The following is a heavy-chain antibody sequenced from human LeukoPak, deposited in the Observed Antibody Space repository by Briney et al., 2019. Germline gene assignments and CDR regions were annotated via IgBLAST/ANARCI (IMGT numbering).Heavy chain of an antibody. D-gene: IGHD3-16*01. J-gene: IGHJ4*02. Sequence: PGGSLRLSCATSGFTFSIYEMNWVRQAPGKGLEWISYISRSGGTIFYADSVKGRFTISRDNAKNSLYLQINSLRSEDTAVYYCARNYDWGQGSLVTVSS. CDR3: ARNYD. CDR1: GFTFSIYE. CDR2: ISRSGGTI. V-gene: IGHV3-48*03.